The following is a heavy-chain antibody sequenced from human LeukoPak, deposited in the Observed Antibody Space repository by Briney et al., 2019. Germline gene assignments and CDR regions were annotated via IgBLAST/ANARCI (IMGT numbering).Heavy chain of an antibody. CDR1: GGSFSGYY. D-gene: IGHD2-2*03. CDR3: ARRVKWIHYFDY. Sequence: SETLSLTCAVYGGSFSGYYWSWIRQPPGKGLEWIGEINHSGSTNYNPSLKSRVTVSVDTSKNQFSLKLSSVTAADTAVYYCARRVKWIHYFDYWGQGTLVTVSS. V-gene: IGHV4-34*01. CDR2: INHSGST. J-gene: IGHJ4*02.